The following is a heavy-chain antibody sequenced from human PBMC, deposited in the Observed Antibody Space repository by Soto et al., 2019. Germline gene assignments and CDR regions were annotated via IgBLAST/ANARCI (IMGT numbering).Heavy chain of an antibody. CDR2: INAGNGNT. D-gene: IGHD1-20*01. V-gene: IGHV1-3*05. CDR3: ARGITLPTPLDY. Sequence: QVPLVQSGAEEKKPGASVKVSCKASGYTFTTYAMHWVRQAPGQRLEWMGWINAGNGNTKYSQKFQGRVTITRDTSASTAYMELSSLRSEDTAVYYCARGITLPTPLDYWGQGTLVTVSS. J-gene: IGHJ4*02. CDR1: GYTFTTYA.